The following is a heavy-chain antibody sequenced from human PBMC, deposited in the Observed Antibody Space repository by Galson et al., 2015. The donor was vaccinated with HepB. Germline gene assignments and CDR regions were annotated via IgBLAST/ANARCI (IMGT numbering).Heavy chain of an antibody. CDR2: ITSSSSLI. J-gene: IGHJ6*02. V-gene: IGHV3-21*01. CDR1: EFAFGSFS. Sequence: SLRLSCAASEFAFGSFSMNWVRQAPGKGLEWVSSITSSSSLIYYADSVKGRFTISRDNAKSSLFLQMNSLRAEDTAVYYCATTFGLVSHTYTMDVWGHGTTVTVSS. D-gene: IGHD3/OR15-3a*01. CDR3: ATTFGLVSHTYTMDV.